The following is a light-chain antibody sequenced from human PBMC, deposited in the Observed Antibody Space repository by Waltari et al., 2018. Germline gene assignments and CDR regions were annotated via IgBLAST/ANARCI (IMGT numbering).Light chain of an antibody. CDR2: EVS. J-gene: IGLJ2*01. Sequence: QSALTQPASGSGSPGQAITISCTGSSRDLGDYKYVPWYQQHPGKAPKLMIYEVSNRPSGVSNRFSGSQSGNTASLTISGLLAEDEANYYCASYTSITVIFGGGTKLTVL. V-gene: IGLV2-14*01. CDR1: SRDLGDYKY. CDR3: ASYTSITVI.